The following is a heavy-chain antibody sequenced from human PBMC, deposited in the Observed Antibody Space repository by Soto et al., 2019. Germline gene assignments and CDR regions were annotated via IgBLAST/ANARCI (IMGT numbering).Heavy chain of an antibody. D-gene: IGHD1-20*01. J-gene: IGHJ6*02. Sequence: GASVKVSCKASGGTFSSYAISWVRQAPGQGLEWMGGIIPIFGTANYAQKFQGRVTITADESTSTAYMELSSLRSEDTAVYYCAKHHSQPPITGSPTGPDYYYYYGMDVWGQGTTVTVSS. CDR1: GGTFSSYA. CDR3: AKHHSQPPITGSPTGPDYYYYYGMDV. CDR2: IIPIFGTA. V-gene: IGHV1-69*13.